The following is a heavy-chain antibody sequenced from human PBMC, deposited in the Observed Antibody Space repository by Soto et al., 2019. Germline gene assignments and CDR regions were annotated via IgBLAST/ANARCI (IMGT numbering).Heavy chain of an antibody. CDR3: SNKGYYSSSGLSGNWFGP. V-gene: IGHV3-23*01. CDR1: GFTFSSYA. Sequence: PGGSLRLSCAASGFTFSSYAMSWVRQAPGKGLEWVSAISGSGGSTYYADSVKGRFTISRDNSKNTLYLQMNSLRSEDTAVYYSSNKGYYSSSGLSGNWFGPWGQGTLVIGSA. D-gene: IGHD6-6*01. CDR2: ISGSGGST. J-gene: IGHJ5*02.